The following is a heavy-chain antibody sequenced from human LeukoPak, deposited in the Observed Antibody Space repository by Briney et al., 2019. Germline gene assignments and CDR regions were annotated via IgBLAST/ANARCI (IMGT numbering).Heavy chain of an antibody. Sequence: SETLSLTCAVYGGSLSGYYWSWIRQPPGKGLEWIGEINHSGSTNYNPSLKSRVTISVDTSKNQFSLKLSSVTAADTAVYYCASFQQQDDAFDIWGQGTMVTVSS. V-gene: IGHV4-34*01. CDR3: ASFQQQDDAFDI. D-gene: IGHD6-13*01. CDR2: INHSGST. CDR1: GGSLSGYY. J-gene: IGHJ3*02.